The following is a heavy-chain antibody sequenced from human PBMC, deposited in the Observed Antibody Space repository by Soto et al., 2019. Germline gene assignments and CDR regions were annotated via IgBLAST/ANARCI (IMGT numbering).Heavy chain of an antibody. D-gene: IGHD6-13*01. V-gene: IGHV4-34*01. CDR3: ARGIAAAGRGRFDY. Sequence: QVQLQQWGAGLLKPSETLSLTCAVYGGSFSGYYWSWIRQPPGKGLEWIGEINHSGSTNYNPSLKSRDTISVDTSKNQFSLKLSSVTAADTAVYYCARGIAAAGRGRFDYWGQGTLVTVSS. J-gene: IGHJ4*02. CDR1: GGSFSGYY. CDR2: INHSGST.